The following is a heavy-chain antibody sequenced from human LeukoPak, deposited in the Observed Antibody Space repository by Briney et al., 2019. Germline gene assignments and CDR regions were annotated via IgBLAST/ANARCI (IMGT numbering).Heavy chain of an antibody. V-gene: IGHV4-4*02. CDR2: IYHSGST. Sequence: PSGTLSLTCAVSGGSISSSNWWSWVRQPPGKGLEWIGEIYHSGSTNYNPSLKSRVTISVDKSKNQFSLKLSSVTAADTAVYYCAKGDQLRISFPRDYWGQGTLVTVSS. CDR3: AKGDQLRISFPRDY. J-gene: IGHJ4*02. CDR1: GGSISSSNW. D-gene: IGHD2-2*01.